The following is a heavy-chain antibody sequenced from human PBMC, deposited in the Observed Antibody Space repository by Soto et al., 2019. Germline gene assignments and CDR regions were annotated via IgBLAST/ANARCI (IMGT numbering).Heavy chain of an antibody. J-gene: IGHJ6*02. D-gene: IGHD6-13*01. CDR3: ATQQLAYYYYGMDV. V-gene: IGHV4-39*01. CDR2: IYYSGST. CDR1: GGSISSSSYY. Sequence: QLQLQESGPGLVKPSETLSLTCTVSGGSISSSSYYWGWIRQPPGKGLEWIGSIYYSGSTYYNPSLKSRVPISVDTSKNQFSLKLSSVTAADTAVYYCATQQLAYYYYGMDVWGQGTTVTVSS.